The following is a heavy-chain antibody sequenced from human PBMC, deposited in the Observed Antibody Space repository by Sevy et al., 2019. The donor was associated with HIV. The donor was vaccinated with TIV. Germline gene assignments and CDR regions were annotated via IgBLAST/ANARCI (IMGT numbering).Heavy chain of an antibody. Sequence: GGSLRLSCTASGFIFSSYSINWVRQAPGKGLEWVSSISSSSKYIYYGDSVKGRFTTSRDNAKNSLFLQMNSLRAEDTAVYSCARDPAIAAAVTFDYWGQGTLVTVSS. CDR2: ISSSSKYI. V-gene: IGHV3-21*01. CDR1: GFIFSSYS. CDR3: ARDPAIAAAVTFDY. D-gene: IGHD6-13*01. J-gene: IGHJ4*02.